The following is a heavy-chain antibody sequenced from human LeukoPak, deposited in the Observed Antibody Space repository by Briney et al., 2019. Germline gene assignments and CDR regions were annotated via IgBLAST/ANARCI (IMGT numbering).Heavy chain of an antibody. CDR1: GDSVSSNSVT. CDR2: TYYRSTWYN. V-gene: IGHV6-1*01. Sequence: SQTLSLTCAISGDSVSSNSVTWNWIRQSPSRGLEWLGRTYYRSTWYNDYAVSVRGRITVNPDTSKNQFSLHLNSVTPEDTAVYYCARRLTQYDCFDPWGQGILGTVSS. CDR3: ARRLTQYDCFDP. D-gene: IGHD2-2*01. J-gene: IGHJ5*02.